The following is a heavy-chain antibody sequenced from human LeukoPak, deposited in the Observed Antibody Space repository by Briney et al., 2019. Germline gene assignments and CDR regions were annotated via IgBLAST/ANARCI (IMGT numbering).Heavy chain of an antibody. J-gene: IGHJ5*02. D-gene: IGHD5-18*01. Sequence: SQTLSLTCTVSGGSISSGGYYWRWIRQHPGKGLEWIGYIYYSGSTYYNPSLKSRVTISVDTSKNQFSLKLSSVTAADTAVYYCARVRGYSYGYPWFDPWGQGTLVTVSS. CDR3: ARVRGYSYGYPWFDP. CDR2: IYYSGST. V-gene: IGHV4-31*03. CDR1: GGSISSGGYY.